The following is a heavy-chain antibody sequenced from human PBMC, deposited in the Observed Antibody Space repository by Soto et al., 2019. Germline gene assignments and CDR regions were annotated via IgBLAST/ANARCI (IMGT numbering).Heavy chain of an antibody. CDR1: GGSVSSGCYY. CDR2: IYYSGST. V-gene: IGHV4-61*01. D-gene: IGHD2-8*02. CDR3: AKATATGGGAFDI. J-gene: IGHJ3*02. Sequence: PSETLSLTCTVSGGSVSSGCYYWSLIPQPPGKGLEWIGYIYYSGSTNYNPSLKSRVTISVDTSKNQFSLKRSSVTAGDTALYYCAKATATGGGAFDICGQGTMVTV.